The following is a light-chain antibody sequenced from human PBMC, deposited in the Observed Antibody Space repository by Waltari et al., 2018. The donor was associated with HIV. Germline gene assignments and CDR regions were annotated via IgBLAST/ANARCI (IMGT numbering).Light chain of an antibody. V-gene: IGKV1-27*01. J-gene: IGKJ4*01. CDR1: QGIKNC. CDR2: ATS. CDR3: QKYDTVPLT. Sequence: DIQMTQSPSSLSASVRDRVTITCRASQGIKNCLAWYQQKPGKVPKLLIYATSTLQSGVPSRFSGSGSGTDFNLTISSLQPEDAATYYCQKYDTVPLTFGGGTKVEIK.